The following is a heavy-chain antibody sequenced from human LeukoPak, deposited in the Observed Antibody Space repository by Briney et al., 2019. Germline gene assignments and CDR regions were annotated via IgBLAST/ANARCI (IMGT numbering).Heavy chain of an antibody. CDR2: IYCGGST. Sequence: PSETLSLTRSVSGDSIGSYYWTWIRQSPGKGLEWIGYIYCGGSTNYSPSLKSRVSISVDTSNNQFSLQLRSVSAADTAIYYCARGRARDGSYPWFDSWGQGTLVTVSS. J-gene: IGHJ5*01. D-gene: IGHD3-16*02. CDR3: ARGRARDGSYPWFDS. CDR1: GDSIGSYY. V-gene: IGHV4-59*01.